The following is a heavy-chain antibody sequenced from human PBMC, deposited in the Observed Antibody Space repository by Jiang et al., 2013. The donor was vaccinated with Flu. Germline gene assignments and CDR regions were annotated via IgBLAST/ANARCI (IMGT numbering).Heavy chain of an antibody. CDR3: ARGQTYYYDSSPVYNWFDP. Sequence: ASGFTFSSYAMHWVRQAPGKGLEYVSAISSNGGSTYYANSVKGRFTISRDNSKNTLYLQMGSLRAEDMAVYYCARGQTYYYDSSPVYNWFDPWGQGTLVTVSS. CDR1: GFTFSSYA. CDR2: ISSNGGST. D-gene: IGHD3-22*01. V-gene: IGHV3-64*01. J-gene: IGHJ5*02.